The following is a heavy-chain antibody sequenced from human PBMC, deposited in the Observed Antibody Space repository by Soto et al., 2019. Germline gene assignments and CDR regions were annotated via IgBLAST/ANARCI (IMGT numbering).Heavy chain of an antibody. V-gene: IGHV1-69*13. CDR1: GGTFSRNA. J-gene: IGHJ6*02. D-gene: IGHD6-13*01. CDR3: ARSRAAAPPRVGMDV. Sequence: GAAVKVSCKASGGTFSRNAISWVRQAPGQGLEWMGGIIPFFQAQNYAQKFQGRVTITADESTSIVFMEMSSMRFEDTAVYYCARSRAAAPPRVGMDVWGQRTTVTVSS. CDR2: IIPFFQAQ.